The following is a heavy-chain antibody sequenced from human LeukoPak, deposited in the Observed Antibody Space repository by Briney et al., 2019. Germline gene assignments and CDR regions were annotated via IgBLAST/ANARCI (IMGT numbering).Heavy chain of an antibody. Sequence: HPGGSLRLSCAASGFTFSSYWMSWVRQAPGKGLEWVANIKQDGSEKYYVDSVKGRFTISRDNAKNSLYLQMNSLRAEDTAVYYCARYCSGGSCYPGLDYWGQGTLVTVSS. CDR3: ARYCSGGSCYPGLDY. V-gene: IGHV3-7*01. D-gene: IGHD2-15*01. CDR1: GFTFSSYW. CDR2: IKQDGSEK. J-gene: IGHJ4*02.